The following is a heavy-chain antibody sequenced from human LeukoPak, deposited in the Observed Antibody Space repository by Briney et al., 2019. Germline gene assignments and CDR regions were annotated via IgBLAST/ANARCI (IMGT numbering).Heavy chain of an antibody. CDR2: IIPIFGTA. J-gene: IGHJ5*02. V-gene: IGHV1-69*13. Sequence: ASVKVSCKASGGTFSSYAISWVRQAPGQGLEWMGGIIPIFGTANYAQKFQGRVTITADESTSTAYMELSSLRSEDTAVYYCVRLSHRSRGNWVDRWGQGTLVTVSS. D-gene: IGHD2-15*01. CDR1: GGTFSSYA. CDR3: VRLSHRSRGNWVDR.